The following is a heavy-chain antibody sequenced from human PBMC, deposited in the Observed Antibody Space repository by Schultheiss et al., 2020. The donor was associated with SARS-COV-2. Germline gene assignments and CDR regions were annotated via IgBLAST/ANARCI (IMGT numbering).Heavy chain of an antibody. J-gene: IGHJ4*02. V-gene: IGHV3-30*01. CDR2: ISYDGSNK. Sequence: GGSLRLSCAASGFTFSSYAMHWVRQAPGKGLEWVAVISYDGSNKYHADSVRGRFTISRDNSKNTLYLQMISLRTEDTAVYYCARGGAISELDSWGQGTVVTVSS. CDR1: GFTFSSYA. D-gene: IGHD1-14*01. CDR3: ARGGAISELDS.